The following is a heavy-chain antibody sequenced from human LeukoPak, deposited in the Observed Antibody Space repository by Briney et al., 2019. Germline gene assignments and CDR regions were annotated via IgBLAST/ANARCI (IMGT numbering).Heavy chain of an antibody. CDR1: GGSVSSTSYY. Sequence: SETLSLTCTVSGGSVSSTSYYWGWIRQPPGKGLEWIGSIYYTGTTYYNPSLKSRVTISVDTPKNQFSPKLSSVTAADTAVYSCARSVLWFGELSHFDYWGQGTLVTVSS. CDR2: IYYTGTT. V-gene: IGHV4-39*07. D-gene: IGHD3-10*01. J-gene: IGHJ4*02. CDR3: ARSVLWFGELSHFDY.